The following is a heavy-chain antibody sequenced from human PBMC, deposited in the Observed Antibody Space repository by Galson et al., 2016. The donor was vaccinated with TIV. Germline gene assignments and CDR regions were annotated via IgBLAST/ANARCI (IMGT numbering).Heavy chain of an antibody. D-gene: IGHD3-22*01. Sequence: SLRLSCAASGFAFTTFGMHWVRQAPGKGLEWVAVIRYDGINKYYADSVKGRFTISRDNSKNTVYLQMNSLRAEDTAVYYCARPGLLQNYGSSDYYYDYYWYGLDVWGQGTTVTVSS. CDR3: ARPGLLQNYGSSDYYYDYYWYGLDV. J-gene: IGHJ6*02. CDR2: IRYDGINK. V-gene: IGHV3-33*01. CDR1: GFAFTTFG.